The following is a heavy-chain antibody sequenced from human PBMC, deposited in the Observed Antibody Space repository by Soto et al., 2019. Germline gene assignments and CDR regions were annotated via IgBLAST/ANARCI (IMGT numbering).Heavy chain of an antibody. V-gene: IGHV4-59*01. CDR3: ASKAVYSYDFDY. J-gene: IGHJ4*02. CDR1: GGSIRSFF. Sequence: PSGTLSLTCPVSGGSIRSFFWGWVREPPGEGLEWIGYIYYSGSTNYNPSLKSRVTIAVDTSKNQFSLKLSSVTAADTAVYYCASKAVYSYDFDYWGQGTLVTVSS. CDR2: IYYSGST. D-gene: IGHD5-18*01.